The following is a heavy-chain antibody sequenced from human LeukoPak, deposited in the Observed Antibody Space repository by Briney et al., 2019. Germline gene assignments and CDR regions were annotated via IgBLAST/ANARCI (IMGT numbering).Heavy chain of an antibody. Sequence: GGSLRLSCAASGFTFSSYAMHWVRQAPGKGLEWVADISYDGSNKYYADSVKGRFTISRDNSKNTLYLQMNSLRAEDTAVYYCARDPGIVGATCTHLGAFDIWGQGTMVTVSS. CDR1: GFTFSSYA. D-gene: IGHD1-26*01. CDR3: ARDPGIVGATCTHLGAFDI. V-gene: IGHV3-30-3*01. CDR2: ISYDGSNK. J-gene: IGHJ3*02.